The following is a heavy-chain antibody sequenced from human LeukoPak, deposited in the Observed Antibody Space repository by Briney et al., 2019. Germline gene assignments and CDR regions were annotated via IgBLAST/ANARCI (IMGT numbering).Heavy chain of an antibody. CDR1: GFTFSSSG. D-gene: IGHD3-22*01. CDR3: ARAYYDSSGYYPSAFDI. Sequence: PGGSLRLSCAASGFTFSSSGMHWVRQAPGKGLEWVSYISSSSSTIYYADSVKGRFTVSRDNAKNSLYLQMNSLRAEDTAVYYCARAYYDSSGYYPSAFDIWGQGTMVTVSS. CDR2: ISSSSSTI. J-gene: IGHJ3*02. V-gene: IGHV3-48*01.